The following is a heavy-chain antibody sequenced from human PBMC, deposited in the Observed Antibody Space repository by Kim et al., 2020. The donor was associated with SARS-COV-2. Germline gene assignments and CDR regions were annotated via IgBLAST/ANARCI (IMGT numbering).Heavy chain of an antibody. Sequence: GGSLRLSCAASGFTFSSYGMHWVRQAPGKGLEWVAVISYDGSNKYYADSVKGRFTISRDNSKNTLYLQMNSLRAEDTAVYYCAKDRKPTVTTPDYWGQGTLVTVSS. CDR2: ISYDGSNK. CDR3: AKDRKPTVTTPDY. J-gene: IGHJ4*02. V-gene: IGHV3-30*18. D-gene: IGHD4-17*01. CDR1: GFTFSSYG.